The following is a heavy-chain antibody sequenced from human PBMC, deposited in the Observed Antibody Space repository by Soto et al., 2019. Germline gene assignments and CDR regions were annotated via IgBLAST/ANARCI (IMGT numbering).Heavy chain of an antibody. CDR3: ARDDCSGGSCYTY. Sequence: GGSLRLSCAASGFTFSNYWMTWVRQAPGKGLEWVANIKQDGSDKYYVDSVKGRFTISRDNAKNSLYLQMNSLRAEDTAVFYCARDDCSGGSCYTYWGHGTLVTVSS. J-gene: IGHJ4*01. V-gene: IGHV3-7*01. CDR2: IKQDGSDK. CDR1: GFTFSNYW. D-gene: IGHD2-15*01.